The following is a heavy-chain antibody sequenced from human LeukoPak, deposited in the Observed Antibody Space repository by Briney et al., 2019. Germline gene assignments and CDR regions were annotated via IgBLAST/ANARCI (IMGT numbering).Heavy chain of an antibody. Sequence: GGSLRLSCAASGFTFSDYYMSWIRHAPGKGLEWVSYISSSGSTIYYADSVKGRFTISRDNAKNTLYLQMNSLRAEDTAVYYCARGRDYGDYNWFDPWGQGTLVTVSS. CDR1: GFTFSDYY. D-gene: IGHD4-17*01. J-gene: IGHJ5*02. CDR3: ARGRDYGDYNWFDP. CDR2: ISSSGSTI. V-gene: IGHV3-11*01.